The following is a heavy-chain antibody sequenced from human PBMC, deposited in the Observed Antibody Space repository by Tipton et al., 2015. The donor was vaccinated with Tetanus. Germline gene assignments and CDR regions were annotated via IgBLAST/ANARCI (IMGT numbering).Heavy chain of an antibody. CDR3: ARDHGITWGGMGYYYGMDV. D-gene: IGHD3-16*01. V-gene: IGHV4-39*02. CDR2: VSYSGST. CDR1: GASISSNTYY. J-gene: IGHJ6*02. Sequence: TLSLTCTVSGASISSNTYYWGWIRQPPGKGLEWIASVSYSGSTYYNPSLKSRVTMSLDTSKNQFSVRLTSVTAADTAVYYCARDHGITWGGMGYYYGMDVWGQGTTVTVSS.